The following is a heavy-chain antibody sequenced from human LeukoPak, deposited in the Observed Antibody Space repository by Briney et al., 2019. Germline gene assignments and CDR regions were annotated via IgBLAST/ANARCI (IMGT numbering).Heavy chain of an antibody. CDR1: GFTFSTYW. D-gene: IGHD6-13*01. Sequence: PGGSLRLSCVASGFTFSTYWMTWVRQAPGKGLEWVANIKQDGNQNYYVDSVRGRFTISRDNSKNSLYLQMDSLRVGDTAVYYCARDVEMFSTTWSDAFDIWGQGTMVTVSS. CDR2: IKQDGNQN. J-gene: IGHJ3*02. V-gene: IGHV3-7*01. CDR3: ARDVEMFSTTWSDAFDI.